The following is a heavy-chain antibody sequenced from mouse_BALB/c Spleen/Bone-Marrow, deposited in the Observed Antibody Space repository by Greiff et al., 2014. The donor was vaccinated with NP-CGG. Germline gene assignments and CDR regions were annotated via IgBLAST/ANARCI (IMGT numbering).Heavy chain of an antibody. J-gene: IGHJ1*01. V-gene: IGHV1-67*01. CDR2: INTYSGNT. CDR1: GYTFTDYA. CDR3: ARGEGYDGWYFDV. D-gene: IGHD2-2*01. Sequence: VQLQQSGPELVRPGVSVKISCKGSGYTFTDYAMHWVKQSHAKSLEWIGVINTYSGNTNYNQKFKGKATMTVDKSSSTAHMGLARLTSEDSAIYYCARGEGYDGWYFDVWGAGTTVTVSS.